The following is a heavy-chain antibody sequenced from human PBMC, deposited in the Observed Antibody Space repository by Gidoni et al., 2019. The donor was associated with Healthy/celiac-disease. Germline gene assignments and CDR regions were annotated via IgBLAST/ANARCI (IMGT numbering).Heavy chain of an antibody. J-gene: IGHJ5*02. V-gene: IGHV1-2*02. CDR1: GSTFTGYY. D-gene: IGHD2-2*01. CDR2: INPNSGGT. CDR3: ARVVPAAYWFDP. Sequence: VQLVPSGAEVKKPGASVKVSCKASGSTFTGYYMHWVRQAPGQGLEWMGWINPNSGGTNYAQKFQGRVTMTSDTSISTAYMELSRLRSDDTAVYYCARVVPAAYWFDPWGQGTLVTVSS.